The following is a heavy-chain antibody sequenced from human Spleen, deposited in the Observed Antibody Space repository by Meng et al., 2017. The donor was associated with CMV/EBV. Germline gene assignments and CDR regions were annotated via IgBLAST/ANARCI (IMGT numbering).Heavy chain of an antibody. CDR1: GYTFTGYY. D-gene: IGHD6-19*01. CDR2: INPNSGGT. Sequence: QVQLVQAGAEGKNPGASVKVSCKASGYTFTGYYMHWVRQAPGQGLEWMGRINPNSGGTNYAQKFQGRVTMTRDTSISTAYMELSRLRSDDTAVYYCAREVMAVASFDYWGQGTLVTVSS. V-gene: IGHV1-2*06. J-gene: IGHJ4*02. CDR3: AREVMAVASFDY.